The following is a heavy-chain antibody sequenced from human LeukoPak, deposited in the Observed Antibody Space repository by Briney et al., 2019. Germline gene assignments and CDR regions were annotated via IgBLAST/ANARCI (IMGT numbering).Heavy chain of an antibody. CDR1: GFTFSNYV. D-gene: IGHD4-11*01. J-gene: IGHJ4*02. CDR3: ATSYLMGDPMTTSSGV. Sequence: PGGSLRLSCAASGFTFSNYVFYWVRQAPVKRLEWVAVISHDGNNKNYGDSVKGRFTIARDTPKNTVYLQMNSLRVEDTAVYYCATSYLMGDPMTTSSGVGGQGTLVTVSS. V-gene: IGHV3-30-3*01. CDR2: ISHDGNNK.